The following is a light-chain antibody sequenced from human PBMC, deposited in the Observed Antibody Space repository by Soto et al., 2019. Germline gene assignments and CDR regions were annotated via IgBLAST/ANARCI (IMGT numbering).Light chain of an antibody. CDR2: GAS. Sequence: EIVMTQSPATLSVSPGERVTLSCRASQSVSSNLGWYQQKPGQAPRLLIYGASTRATGIPARFSGSGSGTEFTLTISRLQSEDFAVYYCQQYSNWPPITFGQGTRLEIK. V-gene: IGKV3-15*01. CDR1: QSVSSN. CDR3: QQYSNWPPIT. J-gene: IGKJ5*01.